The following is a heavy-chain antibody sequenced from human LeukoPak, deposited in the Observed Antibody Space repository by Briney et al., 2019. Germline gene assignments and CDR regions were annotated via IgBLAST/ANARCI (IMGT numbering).Heavy chain of an antibody. CDR3: ARNSGGFGVVPLDV. Sequence: ASVKVSCKAYGYTFTSYGINWVRQAPGQGLEWMGWISAYNGNTNSAQKLQGRVTMTTDTSTSTAYMELRSLRSDDTAVYYCARNSGGFGVVPLDVWGKGTTVTVSS. D-gene: IGHD3-3*01. J-gene: IGHJ6*04. CDR1: GYTFTSYG. CDR2: ISAYNGNT. V-gene: IGHV1-18*01.